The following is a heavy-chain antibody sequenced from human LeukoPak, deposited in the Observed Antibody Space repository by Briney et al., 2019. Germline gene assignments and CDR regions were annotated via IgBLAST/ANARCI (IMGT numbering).Heavy chain of an antibody. Sequence: PGESLKISCKGSGFSFTSYWIAWVRQMPGKGLEWMGIMLPGDSDTRYSPSFQGQVTISADKSITTAYLQWSSLKASDTAMYYCATHPGGLQSGFDNWGQGTLVTVSS. D-gene: IGHD5-24*01. CDR2: MLPGDSDT. CDR3: ATHPGGLQSGFDN. CDR1: GFSFTSYW. V-gene: IGHV5-51*01. J-gene: IGHJ4*02.